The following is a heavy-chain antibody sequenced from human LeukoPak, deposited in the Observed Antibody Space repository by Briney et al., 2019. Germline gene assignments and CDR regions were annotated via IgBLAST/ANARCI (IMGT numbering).Heavy chain of an antibody. CDR1: GYSITNYA. CDR3: ARGHAPHMDYDTSGPPFEGAFDI. J-gene: IGHJ3*02. D-gene: IGHD3-22*01. V-gene: IGHV1-8*01. Sequence: ASVKVSCKASGYSITNYAILWVRQATGQGLEWMGWMNPNSGNTGYAQKFQGRVTITMNTSISTAYMELSSLRSEDTAVYFCARGHAPHMDYDTSGPPFEGAFDIWGQGTMVTVSS. CDR2: MNPNSGNT.